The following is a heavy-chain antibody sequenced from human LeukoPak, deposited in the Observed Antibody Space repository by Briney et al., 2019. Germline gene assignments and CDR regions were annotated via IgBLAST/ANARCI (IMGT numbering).Heavy chain of an antibody. V-gene: IGHV1-69*05. CDR3: ARDPTNRSGGSSWFDP. CDR1: GGTFSSYA. CDR2: IIPIFGTA. D-gene: IGHD2-15*01. J-gene: IGHJ5*02. Sequence: VASVKVSCKASGGTFSSYAISWVRQAPGQGLEWMGRIIPIFGTANYAQKFQGRVTITTDESTSTAYMELSSLRSEDTAVYYCARDPTNRSGGSSWFDPSSQGTLVTVSS.